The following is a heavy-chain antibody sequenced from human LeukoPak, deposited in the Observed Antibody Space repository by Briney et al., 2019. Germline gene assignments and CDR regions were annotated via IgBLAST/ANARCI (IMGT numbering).Heavy chain of an antibody. Sequence: PSETLSLTCAVYGGSFSGYYWSWIRQPPGKGLEWIGEINHSGSTNYNPSLKSRVTISVDTSKNQFSLKLSSVTAADTAVYYCANKAVAGNYYFDYWGQGTLVTVSS. CDR3: ANKAVAGNYYFDY. J-gene: IGHJ4*02. D-gene: IGHD6-19*01. CDR2: INHSGST. V-gene: IGHV4-34*01. CDR1: GGSFSGYY.